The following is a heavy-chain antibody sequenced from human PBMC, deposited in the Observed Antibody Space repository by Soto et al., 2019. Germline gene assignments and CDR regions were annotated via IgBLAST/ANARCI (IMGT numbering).Heavy chain of an antibody. J-gene: IGHJ6*03. CDR1: GGSVSGRGCY. D-gene: IGHD4-17*01. Sequence: SVTLCLACTVFGGSVSGRGCYWNLIRQPPGKGLEWIGYIFYSGTTIYNPFLKSRVTISVDRSKNQFSLKLSSVTAADTAVYYCARGRYGDYDYYMDVWGKGTTVTVSS. CDR3: ARGRYGDYDYYMDV. V-gene: IGHV4-61*08. CDR2: IFYSGTT.